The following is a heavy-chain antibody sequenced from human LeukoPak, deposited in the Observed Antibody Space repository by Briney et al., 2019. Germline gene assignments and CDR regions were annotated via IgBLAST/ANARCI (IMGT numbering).Heavy chain of an antibody. CDR2: ITGSGGGT. J-gene: IGHJ6*02. D-gene: IGHD3-16*01. Sequence: GGSLRLSCATSGFTFRSCVMIWVRQAPGRGLEWVSAITGSGGGTYYADSVKGRFTISRDNSKNTLYLQMNSLRAEDTALYYCAKDLRGTGKSGMDVWGQGTTVTVSS. CDR3: AKDLRGTGKSGMDV. V-gene: IGHV3-23*01. CDR1: GFTFRSCV.